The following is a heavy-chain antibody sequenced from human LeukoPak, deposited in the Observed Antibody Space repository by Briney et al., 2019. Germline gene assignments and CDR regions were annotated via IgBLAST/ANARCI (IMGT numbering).Heavy chain of an antibody. CDR1: GGSFSGYY. Sequence: PSETLSLTCAVYGGSFSGYYWSGIRQPPGKGLEWIGEINHSGSTNYNPSLKSRVTISVDTSKNQFSLKLSSVTAADTAVYYCARDEIGTTMTYYYGMDVWGKGTTVTVSS. V-gene: IGHV4-34*01. D-gene: IGHD1-1*01. J-gene: IGHJ6*04. CDR3: ARDEIGTTMTYYYGMDV. CDR2: INHSGST.